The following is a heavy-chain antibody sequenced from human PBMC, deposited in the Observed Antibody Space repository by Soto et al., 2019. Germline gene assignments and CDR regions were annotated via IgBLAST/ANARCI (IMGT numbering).Heavy chain of an antibody. V-gene: IGHV3-23*01. CDR1: GFTFSSYA. Sequence: EVQLLESGGGLVQPGGSLRLSCAASGFTFSSYAMSWVRQAPGKGLEWVSAISGSGGSTYYSDSVKGRFTISRDNSKNTLYRQMNSLRAEDTAVYYCAKALWFGELSSGYWGQGTLVTVSS. D-gene: IGHD3-10*01. CDR3: AKALWFGELSSGY. CDR2: ISGSGGST. J-gene: IGHJ4*02.